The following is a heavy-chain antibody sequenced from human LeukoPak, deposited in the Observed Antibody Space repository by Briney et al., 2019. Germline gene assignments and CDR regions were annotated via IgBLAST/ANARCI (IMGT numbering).Heavy chain of an antibody. V-gene: IGHV3-15*01. CDR2: VKTKSDGGTI. CDR1: GFILTNAW. CDR3: TTVSGGGDCYRY. J-gene: IGHJ4*02. D-gene: IGHD2-21*01. Sequence: GGCLRLSCAASGFILTNAWMTWVRQAPRKGLEWVGRVKTKSDGGTIDYAASVKGRFTISRDDSKNTLSLQMNSLKIEDTAVYYCTTVSGGGDCYRYWGQGILVTVSS.